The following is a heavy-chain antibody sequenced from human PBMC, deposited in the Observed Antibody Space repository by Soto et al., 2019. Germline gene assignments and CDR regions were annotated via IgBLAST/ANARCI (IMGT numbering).Heavy chain of an antibody. CDR3: ARDWEISVSTWSFGGF. CDR2: IIPFLGVT. Sequence: QVQLVQSGAEVQKPGSSVKVSCKSSGGTYSPYTINWVRQAPGQGLEWMGRIIPFLGVTNYGLKFQARVTITADKATNTAYMELRGLRFEDTAVYYCARDWEISVSTWSFGGFWGRGTLVTVSS. CDR1: GGTYSPYT. V-gene: IGHV1-69*08. J-gene: IGHJ4*02. D-gene: IGHD3-10*01.